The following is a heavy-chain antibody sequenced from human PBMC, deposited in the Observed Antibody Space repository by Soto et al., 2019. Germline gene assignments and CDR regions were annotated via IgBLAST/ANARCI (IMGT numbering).Heavy chain of an antibody. CDR2: MYTSGST. CDR3: ARTMVGARAGYFDY. J-gene: IGHJ4*02. Sequence: PSETLSLTCTVSGDSVSGYYWYWIRQPAGKGLEWIGRMYTSGSTNYNPSLKSRVTISVDTSKNQFSLKLSSVTAADTAVYYCARTMVGARAGYFDYWGRGTLVTVSS. V-gene: IGHV4-4*07. D-gene: IGHD1-26*01. CDR1: GDSVSGYY.